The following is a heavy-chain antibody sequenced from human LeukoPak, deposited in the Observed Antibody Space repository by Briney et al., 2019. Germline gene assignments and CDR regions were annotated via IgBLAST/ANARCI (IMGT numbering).Heavy chain of an antibody. CDR2: ISGSGGST. CDR3: AKVGLYNWYEGGQHDAFDI. CDR1: GFTFSSYA. J-gene: IGHJ3*02. Sequence: GGSLRLSCAASGFTFSSYAMSWVRQAPGKGLEWVSAISGSGGSTYYADSVKGRFTISRDNSKNTLYLQMNSLRAEDTAVYYCAKVGLYNWYEGGQHDAFDIWGQGTMVTVSS. V-gene: IGHV3-23*01. D-gene: IGHD1-20*01.